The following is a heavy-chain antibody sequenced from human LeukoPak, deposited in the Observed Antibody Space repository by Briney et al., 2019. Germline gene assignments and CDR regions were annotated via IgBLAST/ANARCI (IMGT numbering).Heavy chain of an antibody. J-gene: IGHJ3*02. Sequence: KSSETLSLTCTVSGGSVSSGSYYWSWIRQPPGKGLEWIGYIYYSGSTNYNPSLKSRVTISVDTSKNQFSLKLSSVTAANTAVYCCASVYNTPASLYDAFDIWGQGTMVTVSS. CDR3: ASVYNTPASLYDAFDI. V-gene: IGHV4-61*01. D-gene: IGHD1-1*01. CDR2: IYYSGST. CDR1: GGSVSSGSYY.